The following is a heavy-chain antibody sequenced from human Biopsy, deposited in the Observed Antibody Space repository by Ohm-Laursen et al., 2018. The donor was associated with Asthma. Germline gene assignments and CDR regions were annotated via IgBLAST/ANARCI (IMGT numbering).Heavy chain of an antibody. CDR2: VNTGNGDT. V-gene: IGHV1-3*04. CDR1: GYNFISFA. J-gene: IGHJ3*01. Sequence: ASVKVSCKASGYNFISFAIHWVRQAPGQRLEWMGWVNTGNGDTKYSQKFQGRVTITRDTSASTAYMELRSLRSEDTATYYCARTYCVFLTGQVKDVFGVWGQGTMVTVSS. D-gene: IGHD3-9*01. CDR3: ARTYCVFLTGQVKDVFGV.